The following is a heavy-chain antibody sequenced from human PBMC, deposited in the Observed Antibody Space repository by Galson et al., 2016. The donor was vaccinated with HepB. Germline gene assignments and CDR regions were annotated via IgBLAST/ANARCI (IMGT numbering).Heavy chain of an antibody. CDR1: GYTFTSYY. CDR2: INPSGGST. J-gene: IGHJ4*02. CDR3: ARVRISGTTSTYYFDY. Sequence: SVKVSCKASGYTFTSYYMHWVRQAPGQGLEWMGIINPSGGSTNYAQKFQGRVTMTRDTSTSTVYMELSSLRSEDTAVYYCARVRISGTTSTYYFDYWGQGTLVTVSS. V-gene: IGHV1-46*01. D-gene: IGHD1-7*01.